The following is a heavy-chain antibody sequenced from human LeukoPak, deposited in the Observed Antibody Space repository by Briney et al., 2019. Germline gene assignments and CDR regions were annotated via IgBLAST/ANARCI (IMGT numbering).Heavy chain of an antibody. CDR1: GFTFSDYY. CDR3: ARMFSGYDFSDY. Sequence: GGSLRLSCAASGFTFSDYYMSWMRPAPGKGLEGVSYISSSGSTIYYADSVKGRSTISRDNAKNSLYLQMNSLRAEDTAVYYCARMFSGYDFSDYWGQGTLVTVSS. CDR2: ISSSGSTI. J-gene: IGHJ4*02. V-gene: IGHV3-11*01. D-gene: IGHD5-12*01.